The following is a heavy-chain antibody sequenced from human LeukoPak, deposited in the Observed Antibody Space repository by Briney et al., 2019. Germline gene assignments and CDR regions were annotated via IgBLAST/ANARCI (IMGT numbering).Heavy chain of an antibody. V-gene: IGHV4-4*07. CDR2: IYISGST. Sequence: SETLSLTCTVSGDSIRNYHWSWIRQPAGKGLEWIGRIYISGSTNYNPSLKSRVTMSVDTSKNQFSLRLTSVTAADTAVYYCAKPSNYYGSATDAFDFWGQGTMVTVSS. D-gene: IGHD3-10*01. CDR3: AKPSNYYGSATDAFDF. J-gene: IGHJ3*01. CDR1: GDSIRNYH.